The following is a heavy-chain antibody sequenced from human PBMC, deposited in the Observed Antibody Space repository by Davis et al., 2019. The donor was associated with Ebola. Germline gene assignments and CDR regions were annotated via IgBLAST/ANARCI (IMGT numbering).Heavy chain of an antibody. J-gene: IGHJ4*02. CDR1: GYTFTGYY. D-gene: IGHD1-1*01. CDR2: INPNSGGT. CDR3: ARAQFPTTSDH. Sequence: AASVKVSCKASGYTFTGYYMHWVRQAPGQGLEWMGRINPNSGGTNYAQKFQGRVTMTRDTSISTAYMEVGSLRSDDTAVNYCARAQFPTTSDHWGQGTLVTVSS. V-gene: IGHV1-2*06.